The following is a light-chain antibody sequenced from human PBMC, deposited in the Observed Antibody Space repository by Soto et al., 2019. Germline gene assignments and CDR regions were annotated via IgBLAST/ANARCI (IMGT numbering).Light chain of an antibody. CDR1: SSDVGGYDY. J-gene: IGLJ1*01. V-gene: IGLV2-14*01. Sequence: QSVLTQPASVSGSPGQSITISCTGASSDVGGYDYVSWYQQHPGKAPKLMIYDVTTRPSGVSNRFSGSKSGNPASLTISGLQAEDEADYYCCSYTTSSTPYVFGTGTKLTVL. CDR2: DVT. CDR3: CSYTTSSTPYV.